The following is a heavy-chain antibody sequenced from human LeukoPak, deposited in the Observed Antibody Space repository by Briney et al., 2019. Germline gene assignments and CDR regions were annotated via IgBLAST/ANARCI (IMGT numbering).Heavy chain of an antibody. CDR2: IYYSGST. D-gene: IGHD3-3*01. CDR3: ARVIMSSLYYYYMDV. V-gene: IGHV4-59*01. CDR1: GGSISSYY. J-gene: IGHJ6*03. Sequence: SETLSLTCTVSGGSISSYYWSWIRQPPGKGLEWIGYIYYSGSTNYNPSLKSRVTISIDTSQNQFSLKLSSVTAADTAVYYCARVIMSSLYYYYMDVWGKGTTVTVSS.